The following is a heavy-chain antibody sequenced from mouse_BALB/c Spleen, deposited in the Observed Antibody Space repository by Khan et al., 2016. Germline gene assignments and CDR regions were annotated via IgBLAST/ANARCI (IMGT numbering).Heavy chain of an antibody. CDR3: ARRRQLDLYYAMDY. J-gene: IGHJ4*01. D-gene: IGHD6-1*01. CDR1: GYAFTNYG. V-gene: IGHV9-1*02. Sequence: QIQLVQSGPELKKPGETVKISCKASGYAFTNYGMNWVKQAPGKGLKWMGWIKTYTGEATYADDFKGRFAFSLETSASTAYLQINNLKKEDMATYFCARRRQLDLYYAMDYWGQGTSVTVSS. CDR2: IKTYTGEA.